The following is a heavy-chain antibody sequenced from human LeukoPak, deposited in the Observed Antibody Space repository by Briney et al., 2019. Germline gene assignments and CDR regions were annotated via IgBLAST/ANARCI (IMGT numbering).Heavy chain of an antibody. CDR2: ISAYNGNT. D-gene: IGHD4-17*01. CDR1: GYTFTGYY. Sequence: ASVKVSCKASGYTFTGYYMHWVRQAPGQVLEWMGWISAYNGNTNYAQKLQGRVTMTTDTSTSTAYMELRSLRSDDTAVYYCARRFYGDYGFYFDYWGQGTLVTVSS. J-gene: IGHJ4*02. CDR3: ARRFYGDYGFYFDY. V-gene: IGHV1-18*04.